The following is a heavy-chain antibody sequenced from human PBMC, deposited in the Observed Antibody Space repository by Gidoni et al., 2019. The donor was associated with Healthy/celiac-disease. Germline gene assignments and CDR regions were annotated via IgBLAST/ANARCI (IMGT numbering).Heavy chain of an antibody. Sequence: VHLLQSGAEVKKPGASVKVSSKAPGYTFTSYAMHWVRQAPGQRLEWMGWINAGNGNTKYSQKFQGRVTITRDTSASTAYMELSSLRSEDTAVYYCASPAVSYYNGFDYWGQGTLVTVSS. CDR1: GYTFTSYA. CDR2: INAGNGNT. D-gene: IGHD3-10*01. V-gene: IGHV1-3*01. J-gene: IGHJ4*02. CDR3: ASPAVSYYNGFDY.